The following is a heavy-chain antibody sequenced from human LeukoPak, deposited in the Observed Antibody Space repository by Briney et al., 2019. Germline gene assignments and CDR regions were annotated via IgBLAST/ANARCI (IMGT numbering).Heavy chain of an antibody. Sequence: GASVKVSCKTSGYTFISYGISWVRQAPGQGLEWMGWISGHNGNTKCEQKVQGRVTMTTDTSTSTAYMELRSLRSDDTAVYYCARDGIGDHFWSLFDYWGQGTLVTVSS. CDR2: ISGHNGNT. CDR3: ARDGIGDHFWSLFDY. J-gene: IGHJ4*02. D-gene: IGHD3-3*02. V-gene: IGHV1-18*01. CDR1: GYTFISYG.